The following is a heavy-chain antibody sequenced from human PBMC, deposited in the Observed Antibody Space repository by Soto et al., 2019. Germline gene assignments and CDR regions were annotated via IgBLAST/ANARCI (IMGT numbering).Heavy chain of an antibody. CDR1: GYTFTSYG. D-gene: IGHD4-17*01. J-gene: IGHJ3*02. V-gene: IGHV1-18*01. CDR3: ARMLKGYDYGDYEPFDI. CDR2: ISAYNGNT. Sequence: QVQLVQSGAEVKKPGASVKVSCKASGYTFTSYGISWVRQAPGQGLEWMGWISAYNGNTNYAQKLQGRVTMTTDTSTSTAYMELRSLRSDDTAVYYCARMLKGYDYGDYEPFDIWGQGTMVTVSS.